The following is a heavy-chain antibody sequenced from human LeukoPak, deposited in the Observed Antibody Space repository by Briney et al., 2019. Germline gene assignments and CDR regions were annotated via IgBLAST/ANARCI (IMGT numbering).Heavy chain of an antibody. Sequence: PGGSLRLSCAASGFTFSNYWMSWVRQAPGKGLEWVSSISSSSSYIYYADSVKGRFTISRDNAKNSLYLQMNSLRAEDTAVYYCAREVVGATGYFDYWGQGTLVTVSS. CDR2: ISSSSSYI. CDR1: GFTFSNYW. J-gene: IGHJ4*02. V-gene: IGHV3-21*01. CDR3: AREVVGATGYFDY. D-gene: IGHD1-26*01.